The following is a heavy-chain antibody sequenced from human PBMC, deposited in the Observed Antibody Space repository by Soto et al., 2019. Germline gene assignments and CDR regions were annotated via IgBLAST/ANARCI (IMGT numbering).Heavy chain of an antibody. Sequence: SETLSLTCAVYGGSFSGYYWSWIRQPPGKGLEWIGEINHSGSTNYNPSLKSRVAISVDTSKNQFSLKLSSVTAADTAVYYCARHRRRGTYYYDSSGRRGYYFDYWGQGTLVTVSS. D-gene: IGHD3-22*01. J-gene: IGHJ4*02. CDR2: INHSGST. CDR1: GGSFSGYY. CDR3: ARHRRRGTYYYDSSGRRGYYFDY. V-gene: IGHV4-34*01.